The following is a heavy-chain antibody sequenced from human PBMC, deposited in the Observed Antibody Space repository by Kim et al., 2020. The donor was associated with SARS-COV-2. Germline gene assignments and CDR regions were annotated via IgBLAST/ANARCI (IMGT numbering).Heavy chain of an antibody. D-gene: IGHD6-19*01. CDR3: AKGRGFRQSGGDFDP. CDR2: IYYSGST. J-gene: IGHJ5*02. V-gene: IGHV4-59*01. Sequence: SETLSLTCTVSGASISNYYWSWIRQPPGKGLEWIGYIYYSGSTKYNPSLKSRVTISVDTSKNQFSLKLSSVTAADTAVYYCAKGRGFRQSGGDFDPWGQGTLVTVSS. CDR1: GASISNYY.